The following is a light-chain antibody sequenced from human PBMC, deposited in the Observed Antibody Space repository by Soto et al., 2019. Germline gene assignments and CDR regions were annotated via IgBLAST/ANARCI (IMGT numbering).Light chain of an antibody. J-gene: IGLJ1*01. CDR1: SGHSSYA. V-gene: IGLV4-69*01. CDR2: LNSDGSH. CDR3: QTWVTGIYV. Sequence: QSVLTQSPSASASLGASVKLTCTLSSGHSSYAIAWHQQQPEKGPRYLMKLNSDGSHSKGDVIPDRFSGSSSGAERYLTISSLQSEDEADYYSQTWVTGIYVFGTGTKLTVL.